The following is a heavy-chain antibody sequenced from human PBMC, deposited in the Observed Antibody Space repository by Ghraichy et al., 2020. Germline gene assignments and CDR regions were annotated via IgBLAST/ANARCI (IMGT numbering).Heavy chain of an antibody. CDR1: GFIFSSYS. J-gene: IGHJ6*02. D-gene: IGHD4-23*01. Sequence: GGSLRLSCVGSGFIFSSYSMNWVRQSPGKGLEWVSYITSSSRTTSYAASVKGRFTISRDNAQNSLYLQMTSLTDEDTAVYYCARASSVVSFYYYDAMDVWGEGTTVSGS. CDR3: ARASSVVSFYYYDAMDV. V-gene: IGHV3-48*02. CDR2: ITSSSRTT.